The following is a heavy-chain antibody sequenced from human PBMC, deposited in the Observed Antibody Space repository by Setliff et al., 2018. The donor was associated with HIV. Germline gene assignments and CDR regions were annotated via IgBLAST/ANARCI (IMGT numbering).Heavy chain of an antibody. J-gene: IGHJ4*02. D-gene: IGHD3-10*01. CDR2: IYTSGLT. CDR3: ARHAGLLWFGESWRGGEYYFDS. CDR1: GGSINSGGYY. V-gene: IGHV4-61*02. Sequence: SETLSLTCTVSGGSINSGGYYWVWIRQPALKGLEWIGRIYTSGLTNYNPSLKSRVTISADTSKNQFSLKLSSVTVADTAVYHCARHAGLLWFGESWRGGEYYFDSWGQGTLVTVSS.